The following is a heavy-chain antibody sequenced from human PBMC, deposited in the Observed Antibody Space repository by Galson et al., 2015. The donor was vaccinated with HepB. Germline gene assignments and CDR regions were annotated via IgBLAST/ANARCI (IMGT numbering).Heavy chain of an antibody. CDR2: IRSKANSYAT. D-gene: IGHD2-15*01. Sequence: SLRLSCAASGFTFSSYAMHWVRQASGKGLEWVGRIRSKANSYATAYAASVKGRFTISRDDSKNTAYLQMNSLKTEDTAVYYCTRLSVVAATSPDDYWGQGTLVTVSS. J-gene: IGHJ4*02. CDR1: GFTFSSYA. V-gene: IGHV3-73*01. CDR3: TRLSVVAATSPDDY.